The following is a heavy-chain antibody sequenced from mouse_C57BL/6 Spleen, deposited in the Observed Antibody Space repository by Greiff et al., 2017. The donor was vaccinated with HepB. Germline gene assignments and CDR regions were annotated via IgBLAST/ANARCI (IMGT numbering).Heavy chain of an antibody. V-gene: IGHV1-69*01. Sequence: VQLQQPGAELVMPGASVKLSCKASGYTFTSYWMHWVKQRPGQGLEWIGEIDPSDSYTNYNQKFKGKSTLTVDKSSSTAYMQLSSLTSEDSAVYYCARGDTTVVAHWYFDVWGTGTTVTVAS. J-gene: IGHJ1*03. CDR1: GYTFTSYW. CDR2: IDPSDSYT. D-gene: IGHD1-1*01. CDR3: ARGDTTVVAHWYFDV.